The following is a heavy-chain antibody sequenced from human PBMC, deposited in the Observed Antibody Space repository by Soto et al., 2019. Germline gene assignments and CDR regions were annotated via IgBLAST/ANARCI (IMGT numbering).Heavy chain of an antibody. D-gene: IGHD2-21*02. Sequence: SETLSLTCPVSGGSISGYYWSWIRQPPGKGLEWIGNVYYSGGAKYNPSVKRRVSISVDTSKNQFSLNLSSVTAADTAVYYCTRDGDGRMTTNPYYYYGMDVWGPGITVTVSS. CDR2: VYYSGGA. J-gene: IGHJ6*02. CDR3: TRDGDGRMTTNPYYYYGMDV. V-gene: IGHV4-59*01. CDR1: GGSISGYY.